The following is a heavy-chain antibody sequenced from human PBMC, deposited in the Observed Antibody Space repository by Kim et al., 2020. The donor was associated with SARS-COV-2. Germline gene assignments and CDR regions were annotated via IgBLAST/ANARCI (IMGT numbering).Heavy chain of an antibody. CDR3: AGLIYCTLGVYYSDFDY. D-gene: IGHD2-8*01. J-gene: IGHJ4*02. Sequence: SETLSLTCTVSGSSINNNNYYWGWIRQPPGKGLEWIGTTHQSGATYYNKSLESRATVSIDTSKNQFSLRLSSVTAADTAVYFCAGLIYCTLGVYYSDFDYWGQGTLVTVSS. CDR2: THQSGAT. CDR1: GSSINNNNYY. V-gene: IGHV4-39*01.